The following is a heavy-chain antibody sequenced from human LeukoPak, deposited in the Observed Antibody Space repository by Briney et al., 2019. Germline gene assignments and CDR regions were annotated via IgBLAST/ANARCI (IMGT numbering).Heavy chain of an antibody. CDR3: AREEVVVVPAANDYYYYYGMDV. CDR2: IYSGGST. J-gene: IGHJ6*02. V-gene: IGHV3-53*01. D-gene: IGHD2-2*01. Sequence: GGSLRLSRASSVFTDSRNYMRWVRQAPGKGLEWVSVIYSGGSTYYADSVKGRFTISRDNSKNTLYLQMNSLRAEDTAVYYCAREEVVVVPAANDYYYYYGMDVWGQGTTVTVSS. CDR1: VFTDSRNY.